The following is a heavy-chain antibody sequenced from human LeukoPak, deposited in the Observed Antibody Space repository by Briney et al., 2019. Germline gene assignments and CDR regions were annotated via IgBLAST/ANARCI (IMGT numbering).Heavy chain of an antibody. J-gene: IGHJ4*02. CDR3: ARHDAAAVVEY. Sequence: SETLSLTCTVSGGSISSHTYYWGWIRQAPGRGLEWIGSIYYSGNTYYNPCLKSRVTISVDTSKNQFYLELRAVIAAVYYCARHDAAAVVEYWGQGTLVTVSS. V-gene: IGHV4-39*01. D-gene: IGHD6-19*01. CDR1: GGSISSHTYY. CDR2: IYYSGNT.